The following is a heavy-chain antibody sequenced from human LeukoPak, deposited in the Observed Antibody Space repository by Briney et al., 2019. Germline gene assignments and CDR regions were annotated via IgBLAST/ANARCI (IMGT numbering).Heavy chain of an antibody. CDR3: AREDDSSGYYSFDY. D-gene: IGHD3-22*01. Sequence: GGSLRLSCAASGFTVSSNYMSWVRQAPGKGLEWVPSISSSSSYIYYADSVKGRFTISRDNAKNSLYLQMNSLRAEDTAVYYCAREDDSSGYYSFDYWGQGTLVTVSS. J-gene: IGHJ4*02. V-gene: IGHV3-21*01. CDR2: ISSSSSYI. CDR1: GFTVSSNY.